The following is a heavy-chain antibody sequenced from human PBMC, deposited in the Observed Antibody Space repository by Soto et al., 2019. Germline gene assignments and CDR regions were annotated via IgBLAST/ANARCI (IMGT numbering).Heavy chain of an antibody. J-gene: IGHJ5*02. V-gene: IGHV4-31*03. Sequence: ASETLSLTCTVSGGPISSGGYYWRWIRQHPGKGLEWIGYIYYSGSTYYNPSLKSRVTISVDTSKNQFSLKLSSVTAADTAVYYCARVFSDSSSFFDPWGQGTLVTVS. CDR1: GGPISSGGYY. CDR2: IYYSGST. CDR3: ARVFSDSSSFFDP. D-gene: IGHD6-13*01.